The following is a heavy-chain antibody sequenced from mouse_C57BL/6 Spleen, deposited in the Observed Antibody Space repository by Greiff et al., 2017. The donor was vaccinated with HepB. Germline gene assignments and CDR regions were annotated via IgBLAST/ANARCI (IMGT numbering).Heavy chain of an antibody. CDR3: ARRDYGSSYGYFDV. V-gene: IGHV3-6*01. CDR1: GYSITSGYY. CDR2: ISYDGSN. D-gene: IGHD1-1*01. Sequence: ESGPGLVKPSQSLSLTCSVTGYSITSGYYWNWIRQFPGNKLEWMGYISYDGSNNYNPSLKNRISITRDTSKNQFFLKLNSVTTEDTATYHCARRDYGSSYGYFDVWGTGTTVTVSS. J-gene: IGHJ1*03.